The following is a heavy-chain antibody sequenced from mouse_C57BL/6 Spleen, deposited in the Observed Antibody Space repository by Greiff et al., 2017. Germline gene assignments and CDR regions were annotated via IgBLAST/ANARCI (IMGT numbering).Heavy chain of an antibody. J-gene: IGHJ2*01. D-gene: IGHD1-1*01. CDR2: IYPRSGNT. CDR3: ARSGLLRSQFDY. Sequence: QVHVKQSGAELARPGASVKLSYKASGYTFTSYGISWVKQRTGQGLEWIGEIYPRSGNTYYNEKFKGKATLTADKSSSTAYMELRSLTSEDSAVYFCARSGLLRSQFDYWGQGTTLTVSA. V-gene: IGHV1-81*01. CDR1: GYTFTSYG.